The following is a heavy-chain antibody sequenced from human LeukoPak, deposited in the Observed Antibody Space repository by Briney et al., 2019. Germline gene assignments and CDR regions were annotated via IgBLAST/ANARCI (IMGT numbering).Heavy chain of an antibody. CDR3: ATERSGYSFLIDY. V-gene: IGHV3-23*01. D-gene: IGHD5-18*01. Sequence: HPGGSLRLSCAASGFTFSSYAMSWVRQAPGKGLEWVSAISGSGGSTYYADSVKGRFTISRDNSKNTLYLQMNSLKAEDTAVYYCATERSGYSFLIDYWGQGTLVTVSS. CDR1: GFTFSSYA. J-gene: IGHJ4*02. CDR2: ISGSGGST.